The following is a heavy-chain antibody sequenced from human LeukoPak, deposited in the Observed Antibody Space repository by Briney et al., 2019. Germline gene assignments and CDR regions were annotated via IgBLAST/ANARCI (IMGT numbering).Heavy chain of an antibody. CDR3: AGGPFYYYYYGMDV. CDR2: IYSGGST. Sequence: GGSLRLSCAASGFTVSSNYMSWVRQAPGKGLEWVSVIYSGGSTYYADSVKGRFTISRDNSKNTLYLQMNSLRAEDTAVYYCAGGPFYYYYYGMDVWGQGTTVTVSS. CDR1: GFTVSSNY. V-gene: IGHV3-53*01. J-gene: IGHJ6*02. D-gene: IGHD3-16*01.